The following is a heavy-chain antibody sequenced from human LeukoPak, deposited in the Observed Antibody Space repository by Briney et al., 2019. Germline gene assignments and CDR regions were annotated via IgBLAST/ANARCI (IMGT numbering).Heavy chain of an antibody. J-gene: IGHJ4*02. D-gene: IGHD6-25*01. V-gene: IGHV4-61*08. Sequence: PSETLSLTCTVSGGSISSGGYYWSWIRQPPGKGLEWIGYIHYSGSTNYNPSLKSRLTISVDTSKSQFSLKLSSVTAADTAVYYCARQINTAIDYWGQGTLVTVSS. CDR3: ARQINTAIDY. CDR2: IHYSGST. CDR1: GGSISSGGYY.